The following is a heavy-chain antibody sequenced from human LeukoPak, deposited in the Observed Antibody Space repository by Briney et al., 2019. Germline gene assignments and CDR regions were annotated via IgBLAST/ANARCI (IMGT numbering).Heavy chain of an antibody. J-gene: IGHJ3*02. D-gene: IGHD1-1*01. V-gene: IGHV3-7*01. CDR2: IKQDGSEK. CDR3: ARDRWAGTTWPSDAFDI. Sequence: GGSLRLSCAASGFTFSSYWMSWVRQAPGKGLEWVANIKQDGSEKYYVDSVKGRFTISRDNAKNSLYLQMNSLRAEDTAVYYCARDRWAGTTWPSDAFDIWGQGTMVTVSS. CDR1: GFTFSSYW.